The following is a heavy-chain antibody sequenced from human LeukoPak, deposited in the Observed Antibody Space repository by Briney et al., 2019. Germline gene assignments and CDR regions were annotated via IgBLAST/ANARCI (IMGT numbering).Heavy chain of an antibody. D-gene: IGHD3-10*01. Sequence: SETLSLTCTVSGGSISSSSFYWGWIRQPPGKGLEWIGSLYYSGNTYDNPSLKSRVTISVDTSKSQFSLKLSSVTATDTAVYYCARYYYGSGSYIWFDPWGQGTLVTVSS. V-gene: IGHV4-39*01. CDR1: GGSISSSSFY. CDR2: LYYSGNT. J-gene: IGHJ5*02. CDR3: ARYYYGSGSYIWFDP.